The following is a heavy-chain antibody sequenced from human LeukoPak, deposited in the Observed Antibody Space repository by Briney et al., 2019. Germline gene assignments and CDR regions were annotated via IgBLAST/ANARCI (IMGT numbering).Heavy chain of an antibody. CDR2: IYYSGST. CDR1: GGSISSYY. V-gene: IGHV4-59*06. D-gene: IGHD3-22*01. Sequence: PSETLSLTCTVSGGSISSYYWSWIRQHPGKGLEWIGHIYYSGSTYYNPSLKSRVTISVDTSKNQFSLKLSSVTAADTAVYYCARADSSGYREFQHWGQGTLVTVSS. J-gene: IGHJ1*01. CDR3: ARADSSGYREFQH.